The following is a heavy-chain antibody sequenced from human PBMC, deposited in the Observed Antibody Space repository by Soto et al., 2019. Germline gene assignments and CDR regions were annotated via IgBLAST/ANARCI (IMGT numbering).Heavy chain of an antibody. CDR3: AKDSLIAAAGISRGGPYDY. J-gene: IGHJ4*02. D-gene: IGHD6-13*01. V-gene: IGHV3-23*01. CDR1: GFPFSSYS. Sequence: PGGFKRVTSAASGFPFSSYSISLVSQAPGAAREWVSAISGSGASTYYADSVKGRFTISRDNSKNTLYLQMNSLRAEDTAVYYCAKDSLIAAAGISRGGPYDYWGQGTLVTVSS. CDR2: ISGSGAST.